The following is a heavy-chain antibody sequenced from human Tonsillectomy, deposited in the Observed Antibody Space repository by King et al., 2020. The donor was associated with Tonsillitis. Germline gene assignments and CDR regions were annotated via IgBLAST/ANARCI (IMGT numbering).Heavy chain of an antibody. CDR2: IRYDGSNK. CDR1: GFTFSSYG. Sequence: VQLVESGGGVVQPGGSLRLSCAASGFTFSSYGMHWVRQAPGKGLEWVAFIRYDGSNKYYADSVKGRFTISRDNSKNTLYLQMNSLRAEDTAVYYFAKDLEDIVVVPAALQPYYFDYWGQGTLVTVSS. V-gene: IGHV3-30*02. D-gene: IGHD2-2*01. J-gene: IGHJ4*02. CDR3: AKDLEDIVVVPAALQPYYFDY.